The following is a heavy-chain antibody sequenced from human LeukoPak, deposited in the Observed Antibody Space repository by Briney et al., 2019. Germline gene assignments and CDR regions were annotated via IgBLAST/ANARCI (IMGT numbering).Heavy chain of an antibody. D-gene: IGHD2-21*01. Sequence: GGSLRLSCAASGFTFSSYAMSWVRQAPGKGLEWVSAISGSGGSTYYADSVKGRFTISRDNSKNTLYLQVNSLRAEDTAVYYCAKASYCGGDCPLAFDYWGQGTLVTVSS. CDR3: AKASYCGGDCPLAFDY. V-gene: IGHV3-23*01. CDR2: ISGSGGST. CDR1: GFTFSSYA. J-gene: IGHJ4*02.